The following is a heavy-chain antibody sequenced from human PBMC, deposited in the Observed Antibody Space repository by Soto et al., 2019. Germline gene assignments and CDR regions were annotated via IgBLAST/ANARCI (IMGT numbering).Heavy chain of an antibody. V-gene: IGHV3-30-3*01. D-gene: IGHD2-15*01. CDR2: ISYDGSNK. CDR3: ARARGRYCSGGSCYSPSYYYYGMDV. J-gene: IGHJ6*02. CDR1: GFTFSSYA. Sequence: SGGSLRLSCAASGFTFSSYAMHWVRQAPGKGLDWVAVISYDGSNKYYADSVKGRFTISRDNSKNTLYLQMNSLRAEDTAVYYCARARGRYCSGGSCYSPSYYYYGMDVWGQGTTVTVSS.